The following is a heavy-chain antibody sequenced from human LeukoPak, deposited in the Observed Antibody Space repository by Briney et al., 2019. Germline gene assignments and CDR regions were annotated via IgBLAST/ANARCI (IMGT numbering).Heavy chain of an antibody. V-gene: IGHV1-69*04. J-gene: IGHJ3*02. CDR3: ARVPAMVTGAFDI. CDR1: GGTFSSYA. D-gene: IGHD5-18*01. Sequence: ASVKVSCKASGGTFSSYAISWVRQAPGQGLEWMGRIIPILGIANYAQKFQGRVTITADKSTSTAYMELSSLRSEDTAVYYCARVPAMVTGAFDIWGQGTMVTVSS. CDR2: IIPILGIA.